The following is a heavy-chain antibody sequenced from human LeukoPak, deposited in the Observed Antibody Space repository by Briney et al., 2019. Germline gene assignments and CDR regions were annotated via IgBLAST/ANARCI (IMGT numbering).Heavy chain of an antibody. CDR3: TRQFGGNSGWFDP. D-gene: IGHD4-23*01. Sequence: GGSLRLSCEASGFTFSNYSMNWVRQAPGKGLEWVSYIRSSSSTIYYADSVKGRFTISRDNAKNSLYLQMNSLKTEDTAVYYCTRQFGGNSGWFDPWGQGTLVTVSS. CDR2: IRSSSSTI. J-gene: IGHJ5*02. CDR1: GFTFSNYS. V-gene: IGHV3-48*01.